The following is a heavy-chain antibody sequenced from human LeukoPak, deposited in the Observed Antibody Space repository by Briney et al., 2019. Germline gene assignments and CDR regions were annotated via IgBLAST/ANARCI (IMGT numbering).Heavy chain of an antibody. CDR1: GFTVSSNY. V-gene: IGHV3-21*01. J-gene: IGHJ4*02. CDR2: ISSSSSYI. CDR3: ARDLSYFDY. Sequence: PGGSLRLSCAASGFTVSSNYMSWVRQAPGKGLEWVSSISSSSSYIYYADSVKGRFTISRDNAKNSLYLQMNSLRAEDTAVYYCARDLSYFDYWGQGTLVTVSS. D-gene: IGHD3-16*01.